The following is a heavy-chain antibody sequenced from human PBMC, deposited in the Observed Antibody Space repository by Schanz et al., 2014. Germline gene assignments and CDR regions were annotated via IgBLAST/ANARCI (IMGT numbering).Heavy chain of an antibody. Sequence: QVQLEESGGGLVTPGGSLRLSCAASGFTFSDYYMSWIRQAPGKGLECISYISSRGTTIYYADSVKGRFTISRDNSKNTLYLQMNSLRAEDTAVYSCAKGSMAARPLLPTDYYFYGTDIWGQGTTVTVSS. J-gene: IGHJ6*02. CDR1: GFTFSDYY. V-gene: IGHV3-11*04. CDR3: AKGSMAARPLLPTDYYFYGTDI. CDR2: ISSRGTTI. D-gene: IGHD6-6*01.